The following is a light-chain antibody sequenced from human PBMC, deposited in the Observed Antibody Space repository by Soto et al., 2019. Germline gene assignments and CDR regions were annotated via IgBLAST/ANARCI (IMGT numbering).Light chain of an antibody. Sequence: EIVMTQSPATLSVSPGERATLSCMASQSVSSNLAWYQQKLGHAPRLLIYGASTRATGIPARFSGSGSGIEFTLTISSLQSEDFAVYYCQQYNDWPPWTFGQGTKVDI. CDR1: QSVSSN. V-gene: IGKV3-15*01. J-gene: IGKJ1*01. CDR3: QQYNDWPPWT. CDR2: GAS.